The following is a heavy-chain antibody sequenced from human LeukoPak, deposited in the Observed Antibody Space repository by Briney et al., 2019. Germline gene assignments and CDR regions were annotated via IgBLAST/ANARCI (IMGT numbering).Heavy chain of an antibody. CDR2: IIPIFGTA. D-gene: IGHD3-10*01. CDR3: ARALYYYGSGSWGCFDY. J-gene: IGHJ4*02. Sequence: SVKVSCKASGGTFSSYATSWMRQAPGQGLEWMGGIIPIFGTANYAQKFQGRVTITTDESTSTAYMELSSLRSEDTAVYYCARALYYYGSGSWGCFDYWGQGALVTVSS. V-gene: IGHV1-69*05. CDR1: GGTFSSYA.